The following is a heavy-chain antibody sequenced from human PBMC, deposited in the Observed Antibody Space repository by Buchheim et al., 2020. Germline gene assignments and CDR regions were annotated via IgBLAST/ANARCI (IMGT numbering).Heavy chain of an antibody. CDR1: GYTFTSYY. CDR3: ARGTIQLWHTASTVPYDY. J-gene: IGHJ4*02. CDR2: INPSGGST. D-gene: IGHD5-18*01. Sequence: QVQLVQSGAEVKKPGASVKVSCKASGYTFTSYYMHWVRQAPGQGLEWMGIINPSGGSTSYAQKFQGRVTMTRDTSTSPVSMELSSLRSEDTAVYYCARGTIQLWHTASTVPYDYWGQGTL. V-gene: IGHV1-46*01.